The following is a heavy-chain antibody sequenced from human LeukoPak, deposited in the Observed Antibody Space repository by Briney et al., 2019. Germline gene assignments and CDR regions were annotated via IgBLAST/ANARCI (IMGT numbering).Heavy chain of an antibody. J-gene: IGHJ4*02. Sequence: PSETLSLTCAVYGGSFSGYYWSWIRQPPGKGLEWIGEINHSGSTNYNPSLKSRVTISVDTSKNQFSLKLSSVTAADTAVYYCAREEGVAGTGAYYFDYWGQGTLVTVSS. V-gene: IGHV4-34*01. CDR1: GGSFSGYY. CDR3: AREEGVAGTGAYYFDY. D-gene: IGHD6-19*01. CDR2: INHSGST.